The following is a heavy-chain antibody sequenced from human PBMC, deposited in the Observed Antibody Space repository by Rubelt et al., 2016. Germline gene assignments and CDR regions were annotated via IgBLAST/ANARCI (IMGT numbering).Heavy chain of an antibody. CDR1: GFTFSNYA. V-gene: IGHV3-7*01. J-gene: IGHJ4*02. CDR2: IKQDGSDK. CDR3: ATEGSGWYPFEF. D-gene: IGHD6-19*01. Sequence: VQLVESGGGVVQPGRSLRLSCAASGFTFSNYAMSCVRQAPGKGLEWVANIKQDGSDKYYVDSVKGRFTISRDNAKNSVYLQMNSLRAEDTAVYYCATEGSGWYPFEFWGQGTLVTVSS.